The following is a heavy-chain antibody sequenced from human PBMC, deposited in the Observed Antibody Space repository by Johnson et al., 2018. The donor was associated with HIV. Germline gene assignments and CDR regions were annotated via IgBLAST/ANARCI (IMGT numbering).Heavy chain of an antibody. CDR3: VRDQGSGWPTNAFDI. CDR1: GFTFDDYG. D-gene: IGHD6-19*01. V-gene: IGHV3-20*04. Sequence: VQLVESGGGVVRPGGSLRLSCAASGFTFDDYGMSWVRQAPGKGLEWVSGINWNGGSTGYADSVKGRFTISRDNSKNMTNLQMNGLSGEDTADYYCVRDQGSGWPTNAFDIWGQGTRVTVSS. J-gene: IGHJ3*02. CDR2: INWNGGST.